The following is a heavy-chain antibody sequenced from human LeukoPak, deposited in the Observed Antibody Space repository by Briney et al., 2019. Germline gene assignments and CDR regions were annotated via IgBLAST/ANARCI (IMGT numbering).Heavy chain of an antibody. CDR1: GGSVSSGSYY. J-gene: IGHJ3*02. CDR2: TYYSGST. D-gene: IGHD6-13*01. V-gene: IGHV4-61*01. CDR3: ARAPVYSSSWYEGAFDI. Sequence: PSETLSLTCTVSGGSVSSGSYYWSWIRQPPGKGLEWIGYTYYSGSTNYNPSLKSRVTISVDTSKNQFSLKLSSVTAADTAVYYWARAPVYSSSWYEGAFDIWGQGTMVTVSS.